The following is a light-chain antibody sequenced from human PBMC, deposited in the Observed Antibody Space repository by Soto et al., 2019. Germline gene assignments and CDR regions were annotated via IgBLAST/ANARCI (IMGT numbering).Light chain of an antibody. CDR1: SSNIGTNT. Sequence: QSAVTQPPSASGTPGQRVTISCSGTSSNIGTNTVSWYQQVPGTAPKLLIYSNNQRPSGVPDRFSASKSGTSASLAISGPQSEDEADYYCAAWDDRLNGVVFGGGTKVTVL. CDR3: AAWDDRLNGVV. J-gene: IGLJ2*01. V-gene: IGLV1-44*01. CDR2: SNN.